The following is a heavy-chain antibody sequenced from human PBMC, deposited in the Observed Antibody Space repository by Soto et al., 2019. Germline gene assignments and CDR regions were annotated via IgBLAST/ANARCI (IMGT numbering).Heavy chain of an antibody. CDR3: ARDLEYYYGSGSYYSRYYYYGMDV. CDR1: GFTFSSYS. Sequence: PRWSLRLSCAASGFTFSSYSMNWFRQAPGKGLEWVSYISSSSSTIYYADSVKGRFTISRDNAKNSLYLQMNSLRDEDTAVYYCARDLEYYYGSGSYYSRYYYYGMDVWGQGTTVTVSS. J-gene: IGHJ6*02. V-gene: IGHV3-48*02. CDR2: ISSSSSTI. D-gene: IGHD3-10*01.